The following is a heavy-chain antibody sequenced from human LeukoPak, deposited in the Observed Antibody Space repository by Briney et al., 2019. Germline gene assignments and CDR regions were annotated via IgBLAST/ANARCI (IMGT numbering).Heavy chain of an antibody. CDR2: ITASGTAM. D-gene: IGHD2-2*01. Sequence: GGSLRLSCAASGFTFSSYSMNWVRQAPGKGLEWVSHITASGTAMFYADSVKGRFTISRDNAKNSLYLQMNSLRAEDTAVYYCARTSETYCSSTSCAARYGMDVWGQGTTVTVSS. CDR1: GFTFSSYS. CDR3: ARTSETYCSSTSCAARYGMDV. V-gene: IGHV3-48*01. J-gene: IGHJ6*02.